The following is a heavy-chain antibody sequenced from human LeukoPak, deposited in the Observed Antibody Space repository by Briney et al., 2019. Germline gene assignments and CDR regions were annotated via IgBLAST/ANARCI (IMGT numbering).Heavy chain of an antibody. Sequence: GGSLRLSCAASGFTFSSYWMSWVRQAPGKGLEWVANIKQDGSEKYYVDSVKGRFTISRDNAKNSLYPQMNSLRAEDTAVYYCARDPRWLQSEVFDYWGQGTLVTVSS. J-gene: IGHJ4*02. CDR3: ARDPRWLQSEVFDY. CDR2: IKQDGSEK. D-gene: IGHD5-24*01. CDR1: GFTFSSYW. V-gene: IGHV3-7*01.